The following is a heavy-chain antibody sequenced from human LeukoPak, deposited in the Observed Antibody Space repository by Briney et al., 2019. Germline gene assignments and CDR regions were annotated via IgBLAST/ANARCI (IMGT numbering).Heavy chain of an antibody. V-gene: IGHV1-2*02. Sequence: ASVKVSCKASGYTFTGYYMHWVRQAPGQGLEWMGWINPNSGGTNYAQKFQGRVTMTRDTSISTAYMELSRLRSDDTAVYYCFDPRYCSSTSCYKGYNWFDPWGQGTLVTVSS. CDR3: FDPRYCSSTSCYKGYNWFDP. J-gene: IGHJ5*02. CDR1: GYTFTGYY. D-gene: IGHD2-2*02. CDR2: INPNSGGT.